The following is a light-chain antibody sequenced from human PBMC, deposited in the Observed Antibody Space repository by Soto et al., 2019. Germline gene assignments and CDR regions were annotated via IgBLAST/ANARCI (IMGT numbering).Light chain of an antibody. V-gene: IGKV3-20*01. CDR1: QSGFSFY. J-gene: IGKJ1*01. CDR3: HQYGNSPWT. CDR2: DAS. Sequence: EIVLTQSPGTLSLSPGDRATLSCRASQSGFSFYLAWFQKKPGQAPRLLIYDASSRATGIPDRFSGSGSGTDFTLTISRLEPEDFAVYYCHQYGNSPWTLGQGTRVEI.